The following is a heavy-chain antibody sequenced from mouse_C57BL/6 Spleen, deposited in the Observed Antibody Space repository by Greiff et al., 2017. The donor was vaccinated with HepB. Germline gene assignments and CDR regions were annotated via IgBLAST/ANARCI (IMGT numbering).Heavy chain of an antibody. V-gene: IGHV6-3*01. CDR3: TVYHAHFDV. CDR1: GFTFSNYW. Sequence: DVKLVESGGGLVQPGGSMKLSCVASGFTFSNYWMNWVRQSPEKGLEWVAQIRLKSDNYATHYAESVKGRFTISRDDSKSSVYLQMNNLRAEDTGIYYCTVYHAHFDVWGTGTTVTVSS. J-gene: IGHJ1*03. D-gene: IGHD2-1*01. CDR2: IRLKSDNYAT.